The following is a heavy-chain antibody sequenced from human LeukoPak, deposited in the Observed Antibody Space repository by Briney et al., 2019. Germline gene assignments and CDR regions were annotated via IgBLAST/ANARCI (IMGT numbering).Heavy chain of an antibody. Sequence: PGGSLRLSCAASGFTFSSYWMHWVRQAPGKGLVWVSRINSDGSSTSYADSVKGRFTISRDNSKNTLYLQMNSLRAEDTAVYYCAKDRLTTSSWSDYWGQGTLVTVSS. CDR2: INSDGSST. J-gene: IGHJ4*02. CDR3: AKDRLTTSSWSDY. D-gene: IGHD6-13*01. CDR1: GFTFSSYW. V-gene: IGHV3-74*01.